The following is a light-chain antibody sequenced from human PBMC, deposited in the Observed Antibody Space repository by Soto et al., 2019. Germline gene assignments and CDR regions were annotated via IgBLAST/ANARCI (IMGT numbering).Light chain of an antibody. CDR3: SSYTSDSTYV. Sequence: QSALTQPPSLSGSPGQSITISCTGTSSDVGGYTSVSWYQQHPGKAPKLVIHEVSDRPSGVSSRFSGSKSGNTASLTISGLQAEDEADYYCSSYTSDSTYVFGTGTKVTVL. J-gene: IGLJ1*01. CDR1: SSDVGGYTS. V-gene: IGLV2-14*01. CDR2: EVS.